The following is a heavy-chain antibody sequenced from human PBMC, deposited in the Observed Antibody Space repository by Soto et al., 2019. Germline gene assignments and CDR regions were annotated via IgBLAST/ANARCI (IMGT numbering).Heavy chain of an antibody. J-gene: IGHJ6*02. Sequence: GGSLRLSCAASGFTFSSYAMSWVRQAPGKGLEWVSAISGSGGSTYYADSVKGRFTISRDNSKNTLYLQMNSLRAEDTAVYYCAKDVVVVPAASPPAPLDVWGQGTTVTVSS. CDR2: ISGSGGST. CDR1: GFTFSSYA. D-gene: IGHD2-2*01. V-gene: IGHV3-23*01. CDR3: AKDVVVVPAASPPAPLDV.